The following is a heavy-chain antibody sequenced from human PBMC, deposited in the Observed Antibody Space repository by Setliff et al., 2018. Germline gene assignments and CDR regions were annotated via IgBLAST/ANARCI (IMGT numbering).Heavy chain of an antibody. CDR1: GFTLNNAW. CDR3: ATRLGDF. Sequence: GGSLRLSCAASGFTLNNAWITWVRQAPGKGLEYIGRIKSKTDGGTTDYAAPVKGRFTISRDDSKNTMSLQMNSLKTEDTAVYFCATRLGDFWGQGTLVTVSS. V-gene: IGHV3-15*01. J-gene: IGHJ4*02. CDR2: IKSKTDGGTT.